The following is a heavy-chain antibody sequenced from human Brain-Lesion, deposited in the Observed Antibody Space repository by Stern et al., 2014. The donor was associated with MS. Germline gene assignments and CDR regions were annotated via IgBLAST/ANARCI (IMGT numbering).Heavy chain of an antibody. CDR3: AKDRQYLTYFFDH. CDR1: GFTLGSCA. J-gene: IGHJ5*02. CDR2: VLYNGSHK. Sequence: DQLVESGGGVVQPGRPLRLSCVASGFTLGSCAMHWVRQAPGKGLEWVAGVLYNGSHKYYADCVEGRFTITRDNSQTILYMQMRSLRPEDTAVYYCAKDRQYLTYFFDHWGQGSLVTVSS. D-gene: IGHD2/OR15-2a*01. V-gene: IGHV3-30*18.